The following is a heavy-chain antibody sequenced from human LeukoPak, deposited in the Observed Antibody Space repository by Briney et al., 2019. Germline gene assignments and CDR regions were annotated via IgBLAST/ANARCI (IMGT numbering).Heavy chain of an antibody. D-gene: IGHD3-10*01. CDR2: IYPGDSDT. J-gene: IGHJ4*02. CDR1: GYNFASSW. V-gene: IGHV5-51*01. Sequence: GESLKISCKGSGYNFASSWIAWVRQMPGKGLEWMGIIYPGDSDTRYSPSFQGQVTISADKSISTAYLQWSSLKASDTAMYYCARLDGSGSYLSGLDYWGQGTLVTVSS. CDR3: ARLDGSGSYLSGLDY.